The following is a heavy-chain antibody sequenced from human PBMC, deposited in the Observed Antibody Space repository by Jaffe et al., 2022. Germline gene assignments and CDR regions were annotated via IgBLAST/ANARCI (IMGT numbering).Heavy chain of an antibody. V-gene: IGHV4-39*01. D-gene: IGHD3-9*01. CDR1: GGSISSSSYY. CDR2: IYYSGST. Sequence: QLQLQESGPGLVKPSETLSLTCTVSGGSISSSSYYWGWIRQPPGKGLEWIGSIYYSGSTYYNPSLKSRVTISVDTSKNQFSLKLSSVTAADTAVYYCASLRDFDWLYSPDYWGQGTLLTVSS. CDR3: ASLRDFDWLYSPDY. J-gene: IGHJ4*02.